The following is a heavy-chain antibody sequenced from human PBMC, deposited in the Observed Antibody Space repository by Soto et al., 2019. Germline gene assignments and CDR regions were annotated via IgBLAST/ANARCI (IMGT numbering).Heavy chain of an antibody. CDR1: GFRVSDYW. V-gene: IGHV3-74*01. Sequence: EVQLVESGGGLVQPGVSLRLSCAGSGFRVSDYWMHWVRQAPGKGLVWVSRVSNEGSKEYADFVKGRFTLSNDNAKNTLYLELDSLSVEDPALAYCTAPTRNGMGVWVQGTKVTV. J-gene: IGHJ6*02. CDR2: VSNEGSK. CDR3: TAPTRNGMGV.